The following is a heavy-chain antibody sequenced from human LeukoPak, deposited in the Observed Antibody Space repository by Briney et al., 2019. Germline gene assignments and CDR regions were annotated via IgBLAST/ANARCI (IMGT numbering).Heavy chain of an antibody. Sequence: ASVKVSCKVSGYTLTELSMHWVRQAPGKVLEWMGGFDPEDGETIYAQKFQGRVTMTEDTSADTAYMELSSLRSEDTAVYYCATAPFGSGSYYRFGSPNYGMDVWGQGTTVTVSS. D-gene: IGHD1-26*01. CDR3: ATAPFGSGSYYRFGSPNYGMDV. V-gene: IGHV1-24*01. J-gene: IGHJ6*02. CDR1: GYTLTELS. CDR2: FDPEDGET.